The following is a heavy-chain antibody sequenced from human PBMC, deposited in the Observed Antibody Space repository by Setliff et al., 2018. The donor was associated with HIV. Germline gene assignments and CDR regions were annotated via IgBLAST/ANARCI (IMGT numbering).Heavy chain of an antibody. CDR2: IYWNDDK. Sequence: SGPTLVNPTQTLTLTCTFSGFSLNTSGVGVGWIRQPPGKALEWLALIYWNDDKRYSPSLKSRLTITKDTSKNQVVLAMTNMDPVDTAVYYCTRDQSLEWFLPLDHWGQGTLVTVSS. CDR1: GFSLNTSGVG. V-gene: IGHV2-5*01. J-gene: IGHJ4*02. CDR3: TRDQSLEWFLPLDH. D-gene: IGHD3-3*01.